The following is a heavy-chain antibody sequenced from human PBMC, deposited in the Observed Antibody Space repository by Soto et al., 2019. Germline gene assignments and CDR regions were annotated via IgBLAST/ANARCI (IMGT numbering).Heavy chain of an antibody. D-gene: IGHD6-19*01. CDR3: ARDHPSYSSGEWPYFQH. V-gene: IGHV3-21*01. J-gene: IGHJ1*01. CDR1: GFTFSSYS. CDR2: ISSSSSYI. Sequence: GGSLRLSCAASGFTFSSYSMNWVRQAPGKGLEWVSSISSSSSYIYYADSVKGRFTISRDNAKNSLYLQMNSLRAEDTAVYYCARDHPSYSSGEWPYFQHWGQGTLVTVSS.